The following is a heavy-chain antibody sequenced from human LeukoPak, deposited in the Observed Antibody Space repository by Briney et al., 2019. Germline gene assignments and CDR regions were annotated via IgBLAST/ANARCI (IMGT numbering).Heavy chain of an antibody. CDR1: GYTFTSYD. V-gene: IGHV1-8*03. D-gene: IGHD3-3*01. CDR3: ATHYDFWSGYGY. Sequence: ASVKVSCKASGYTFTSYDINWVRQATGQGLEWMGWMNPNSGNTGYAQKFQGRVTITRNTSISTAYMELSSLRSEDTAVYYCATHYDFWSGYGYWGQGTPVTVSS. CDR2: MNPNSGNT. J-gene: IGHJ4*02.